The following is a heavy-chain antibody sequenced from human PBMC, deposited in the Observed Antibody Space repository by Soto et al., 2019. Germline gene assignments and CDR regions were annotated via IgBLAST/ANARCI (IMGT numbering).Heavy chain of an antibody. V-gene: IGHV3-30-3*01. CDR1: GFTFSRYA. J-gene: IGHJ4*02. CDR3: ARFKGCSGGTCYSYFDY. D-gene: IGHD2-15*01. CDR2: ISSAGSNK. Sequence: QVQLVESGGGVVQPGRSLRLSCAASGFTFSRYAMHWVRQAPGKGLEWVAVISSAGSNKYDADSVKGRFTISRDNSKNTLYLQMNSLRAEDTAVYYCARFKGCSGGTCYSYFDYWGQGTLVTVSS.